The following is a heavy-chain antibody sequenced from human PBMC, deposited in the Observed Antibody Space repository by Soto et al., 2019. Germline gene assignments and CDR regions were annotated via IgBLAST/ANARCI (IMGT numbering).Heavy chain of an antibody. CDR3: ARSFDSSSTYGMDV. J-gene: IGHJ6*02. CDR2: IDPSDSYT. Sequence: GESLKISCNGSGYTFTTYWINWVRQMPGKGLEWMGRIDPSDSYTKYSPSFQGHVIMSAEKSINTAYLHWSSLKASDTAIYYCARSFDSSSTYGMDVWGQGTTVTVSS. CDR1: GYTFTTYW. V-gene: IGHV5-10-1*01. D-gene: IGHD6-13*01.